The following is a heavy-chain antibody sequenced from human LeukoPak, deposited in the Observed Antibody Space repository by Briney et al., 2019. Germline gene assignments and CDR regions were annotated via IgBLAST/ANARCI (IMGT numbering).Heavy chain of an antibody. CDR2: ISSSSSYI. Sequence: PGGSLRLSCEASRFTFSTYTVNWVRQAPGKGLEWVSSISSSSSYIYYADSVKGRFTISRDNPKNTLYLQMNSLRDEDSAVYFCAKRGVVIRVILVGFRKEAYYFDSWGQGALVTVSS. V-gene: IGHV3-21*04. CDR3: AKRGVVIRVILVGFRKEAYYFDS. D-gene: IGHD3-22*01. J-gene: IGHJ4*02. CDR1: RFTFSTYT.